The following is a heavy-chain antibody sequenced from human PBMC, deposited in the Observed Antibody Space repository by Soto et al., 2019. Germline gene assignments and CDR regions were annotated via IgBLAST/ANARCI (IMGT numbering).Heavy chain of an antibody. CDR3: ARDSYGMDV. J-gene: IGHJ6*02. CDR1: GFTFSSYA. V-gene: IGHV3-30-3*01. Sequence: PGGSLRLSCAASGFTFSSYAMHWVRQAPGKGLDWVAVISYDGSNKYYADSVKGRFTISRDNSKNTLYLQMNSLRAEDTAVYYCARDSYGMDVWGQGTTVTVSS. CDR2: ISYDGSNK.